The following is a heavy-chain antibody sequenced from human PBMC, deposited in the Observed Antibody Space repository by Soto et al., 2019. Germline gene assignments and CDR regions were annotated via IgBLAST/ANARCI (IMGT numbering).Heavy chain of an antibody. D-gene: IGHD6-13*01. Sequence: GGSLRLSCAASGFTFSSYAMHWVRQAPGKGLEWVAVISYDGSNKYYADSVKGRFTISRDNSKNTLYLQMNSLRAEDTAVYYCARDPIKGSSWYGAFDIWGQGTMVTVSS. J-gene: IGHJ3*02. V-gene: IGHV3-30-3*01. CDR3: ARDPIKGSSWYGAFDI. CDR1: GFTFSSYA. CDR2: ISYDGSNK.